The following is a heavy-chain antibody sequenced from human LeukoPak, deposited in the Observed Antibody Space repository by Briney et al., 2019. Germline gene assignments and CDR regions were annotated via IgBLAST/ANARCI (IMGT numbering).Heavy chain of an antibody. J-gene: IGHJ4*02. Sequence: ASVKVSCKASGGTFSSYAISWVRQAPGQGLEWMGGIIPIFGTANYAQKFQGRVTMTTDTSTTTAYMELRSLRSDDTAVYYCARVVVRLVRYYFDYWGQGTLVTVSS. D-gene: IGHD6-19*01. V-gene: IGHV1-69*05. CDR1: GGTFSSYA. CDR2: IIPIFGTA. CDR3: ARVVVRLVRYYFDY.